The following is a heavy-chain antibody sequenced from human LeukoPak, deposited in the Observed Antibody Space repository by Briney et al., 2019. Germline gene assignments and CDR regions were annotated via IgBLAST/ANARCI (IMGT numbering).Heavy chain of an antibody. CDR2: TYDRSKWYN. D-gene: IGHD2-15*01. V-gene: IGHV6-1*01. J-gene: IGHJ5*02. Sequence: SQTLSLTCAISGDSVSSNSAAWNWIRQSPSRGLEWLGRTYDRSKWYNDYAVSVKSRITINPDTSKNQFSLQLNSVTPEDTAVYYCARSVLVVVVVAASFNWFDPWGQGTLVTVSS. CDR1: GDSVSSNSAA. CDR3: ARSVLVVVVVAASFNWFDP.